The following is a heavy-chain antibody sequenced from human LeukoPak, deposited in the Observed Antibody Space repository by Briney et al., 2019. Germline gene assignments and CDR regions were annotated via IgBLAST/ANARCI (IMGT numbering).Heavy chain of an antibody. CDR1: GYTFTSYD. J-gene: IGHJ4*02. CDR3: ARGLRYYYDSDSADY. D-gene: IGHD3-22*01. V-gene: IGHV1-8*03. Sequence: ASVKVSCKASGYTFTSYDINWVRQATGQGLEWMGWMNPNSGNTGYAQKFQGRVTITRNTSISTAYMELSSPRSEDTAVYYCARGLRYYYDSDSADYWGQGTLVTVSS. CDR2: MNPNSGNT.